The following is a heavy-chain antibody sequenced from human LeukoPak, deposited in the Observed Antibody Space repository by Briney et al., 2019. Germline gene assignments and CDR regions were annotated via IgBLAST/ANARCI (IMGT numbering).Heavy chain of an antibody. CDR3: ARDQEIAVAGTLDY. CDR1: GYTFTSYG. D-gene: IGHD6-19*01. J-gene: IGHJ4*02. Sequence: ASVKVSCKASGYTFTSYGISWVRQAPGQGLEWMGWISAYNGNTNYAQKLQGRVTMTTDTSTSTAYMELRSLRSDDTAVYYCARDQEIAVAGTLDYWGQGTLVTVSS. CDR2: ISAYNGNT. V-gene: IGHV1-18*01.